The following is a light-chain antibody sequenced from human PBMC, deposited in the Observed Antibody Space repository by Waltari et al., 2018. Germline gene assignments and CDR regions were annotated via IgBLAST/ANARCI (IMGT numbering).Light chain of an antibody. V-gene: IGLV2-8*01. CDR3: SSYTGSDWV. Sequence: HSALTQPPSASGSPGQSVTLPCPGTSSDIGGPNFVSWYQPHPGKAPKLIIYEVTKRPSGVPDRISASKSGNTASLTVSGLQADDEADYHCSSYTGSDWVFGGGTKLTVL. J-gene: IGLJ3*02. CDR2: EVT. CDR1: SSDIGGPNF.